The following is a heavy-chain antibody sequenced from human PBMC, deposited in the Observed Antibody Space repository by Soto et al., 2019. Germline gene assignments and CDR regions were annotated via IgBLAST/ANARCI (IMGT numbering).Heavy chain of an antibody. J-gene: IGHJ3*02. CDR1: GYTFTSYG. V-gene: IGHV1-18*01. Sequence: ASVKVSCKASGYTFTSYGISWVRQAPGQGLEWMGWISAYNGNTNYAQKLQGRVTMTTDTSTSTAYMELRSLRSDDTAVYYCARDLSHPHDYGNAFDIWGQGTMVTVSS. CDR3: ARDLSHPHDYGNAFDI. D-gene: IGHD4-17*01. CDR2: ISAYNGNT.